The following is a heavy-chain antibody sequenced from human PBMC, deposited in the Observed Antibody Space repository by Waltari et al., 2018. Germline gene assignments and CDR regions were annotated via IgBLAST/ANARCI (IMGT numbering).Heavy chain of an antibody. CDR2: IYYSGST. V-gene: IGHV4-59*01. Sequence: QVQLQESGPGLVKPSATLSLTCTVSGGSISSYYWSWIRQPPGKGLEWIGYIYYSGSTNYNPSLKSRVTISVDTSKNQFSLKLSSVTAADTAVYYCARQGRSIAARPVAWGQGTMVTVSS. D-gene: IGHD6-6*01. CDR1: GGSISSYY. J-gene: IGHJ3*01. CDR3: ARQGRSIAARPVA.